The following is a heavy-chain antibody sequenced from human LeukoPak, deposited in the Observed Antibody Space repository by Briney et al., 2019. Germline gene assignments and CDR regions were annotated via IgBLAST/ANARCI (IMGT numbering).Heavy chain of an antibody. CDR3: ARHWSYCGGDCYSGGIDY. Sequence: SETLSLTCTVSGGSISSYYWSWIRQPPGKGLEWIGYIYYSGSTNYNPSLKSRVTISVDTSKNQFSLKLSSVTAADTAVYYCARHWSYCGGDCYSGGIDYWGQGTLVTVSS. J-gene: IGHJ4*02. D-gene: IGHD2-21*02. V-gene: IGHV4-59*08. CDR1: GGSISSYY. CDR2: IYYSGST.